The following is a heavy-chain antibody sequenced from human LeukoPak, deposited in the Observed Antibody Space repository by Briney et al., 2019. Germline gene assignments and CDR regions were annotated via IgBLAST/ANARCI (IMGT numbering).Heavy chain of an antibody. D-gene: IGHD6-19*01. Sequence: GGSLRLSCEGSGFTLSSYTMIWVRQAPGKGLEWLTSISSTSSYIYYADSVKGRFTISRDNAKNSLYLQMNSLRAEDTAVYYCAREREPGIAVPWGQGTLVTVSS. J-gene: IGHJ5*02. CDR3: AREREPGIAVP. CDR1: GFTLSSYT. CDR2: ISSTSSYI. V-gene: IGHV3-21*04.